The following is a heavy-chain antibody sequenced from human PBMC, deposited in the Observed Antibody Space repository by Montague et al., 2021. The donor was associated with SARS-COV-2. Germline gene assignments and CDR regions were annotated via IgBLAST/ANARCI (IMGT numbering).Heavy chain of an antibody. CDR1: GGSLSTYY. J-gene: IGHJ6*02. CDR3: ARFFGPAYYGLDV. V-gene: IGHV4-59*13. Sequence: SETLSLTCTVSGGSLSTYYWSWIRQPPGKGLECIGYISYTGNTNYNPSLTSRVTISVDTSKNQFSLKLGSVTAADTAVYYCARFFGPAYYGLDVWGQGTTVTVSS. CDR2: ISYTGNT. D-gene: IGHD3-10*01.